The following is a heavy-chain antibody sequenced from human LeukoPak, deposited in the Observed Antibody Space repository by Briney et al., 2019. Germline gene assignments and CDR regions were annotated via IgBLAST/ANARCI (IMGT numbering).Heavy chain of an antibody. CDR1: GGTFISYA. Sequence: GASVKVSCKASGGTFISYAISWVRQAPGQGLEWMGRINPNSGGTNYAQRFQGRVTMTRDTSINTAYMELGWLRSDDTAMYYCARDRGRWELQALPDHWGQGTLVTISS. CDR2: INPNSGGT. D-gene: IGHD1-26*01. V-gene: IGHV1-2*06. J-gene: IGHJ4*02. CDR3: ARDRGRWELQALPDH.